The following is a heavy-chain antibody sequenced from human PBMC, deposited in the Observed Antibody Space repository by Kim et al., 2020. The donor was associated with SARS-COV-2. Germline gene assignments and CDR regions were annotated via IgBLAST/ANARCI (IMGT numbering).Heavy chain of an antibody. CDR2: IYYSGST. J-gene: IGHJ5*02. V-gene: IGHV4-39*07. CDR1: GGSISSSSYY. Sequence: SETLSLTCTVSGGSISSSSYYWGWIRQPPGKGLEWIGSIYYSGSTYYNPSLKSRVTISVDTSKNQFSLKLSSVTAADTAVYYCARDGIVATNIGWFDPWGQGTLVTVSS. D-gene: IGHD5-12*01. CDR3: ARDGIVATNIGWFDP.